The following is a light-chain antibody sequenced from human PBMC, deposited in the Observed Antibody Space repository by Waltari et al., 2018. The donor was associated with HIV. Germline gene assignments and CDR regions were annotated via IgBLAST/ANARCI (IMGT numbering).Light chain of an antibody. CDR1: DSNIGAGYD. V-gene: IGLV1-40*01. CDR2: TNS. J-gene: IGLJ2*01. CDR3: QSYDSGLSGVI. Sequence: QSVLTQPPSVSGAPGQRVTISCTGSDSNIGAGYDVHWFQQFPGTAPNLLIYTNSNRPSGVPDRFSVSKSGASASLAIAGLQVEDEADYYCQSYDSGLSGVIFGGGTKLTVL.